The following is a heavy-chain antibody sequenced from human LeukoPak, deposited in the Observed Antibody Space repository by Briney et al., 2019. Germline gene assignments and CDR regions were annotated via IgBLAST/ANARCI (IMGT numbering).Heavy chain of an antibody. Sequence: ASVKVSCKASGYTFTNYGISWVRQAPGQGLEWMGWISAYNGNTNYAQKFQGRVTMTTDTSTSTAYMELRSLRSDDTAVYYCARDSLGMSTLDSWGQGTLVTVSS. J-gene: IGHJ4*02. CDR2: ISAYNGNT. CDR1: GYTFTNYG. CDR3: ARDSLGMSTLDS. D-gene: IGHD5/OR15-5a*01. V-gene: IGHV1-18*01.